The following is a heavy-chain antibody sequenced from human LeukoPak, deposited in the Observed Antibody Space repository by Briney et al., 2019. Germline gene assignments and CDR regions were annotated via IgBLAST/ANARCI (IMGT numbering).Heavy chain of an antibody. CDR1: GGSISSGGYY. Sequence: SETLSLTCTVSGGSISSGGYYWSWIRQHPGKGLECIGYIYYSGSTYYNPSLKSRVTISVDTSKNQFSLKLSSVTAADTAVYYCPRACGGGSCYYYYGMDVWGQGTTVTVSS. CDR3: PRACGGGSCYYYYGMDV. V-gene: IGHV4-31*03. J-gene: IGHJ6*02. CDR2: IYYSGST. D-gene: IGHD2-15*01.